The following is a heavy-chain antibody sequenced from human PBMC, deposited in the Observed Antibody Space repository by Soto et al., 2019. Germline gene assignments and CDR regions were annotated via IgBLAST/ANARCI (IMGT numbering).Heavy chain of an antibody. CDR1: GFTFSSYG. CDR2: ISYDGVNE. D-gene: IGHD3-22*01. V-gene: IGHV3-30*18. Sequence: QVQLVESGGGVVQPGRSLRLSCAASGFTFSSYGIHWVRQAPDKGLEWVALISYDGVNEYYADSVKGRFTISRDNSKKTLSLQMNSLRPEDTAVYYCAKDRGLYYYDTTGYFDYWGQGTLVTVSS. J-gene: IGHJ4*02. CDR3: AKDRGLYYYDTTGYFDY.